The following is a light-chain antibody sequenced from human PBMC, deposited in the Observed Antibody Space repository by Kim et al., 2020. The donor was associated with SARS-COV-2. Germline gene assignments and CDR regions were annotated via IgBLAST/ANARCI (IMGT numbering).Light chain of an antibody. V-gene: IGKV3-20*01. CDR1: QSVSFNN. Sequence: SPGARATLSCRASQSVSFNNLAWYQHQPGQAPRLLIYGASSRATGIPDRFSGSGSGTDFTLTITRLEPEDFAVYYCQQYDSSPPVTFGQGTKLEI. CDR3: QQYDSSPPVT. J-gene: IGKJ2*01. CDR2: GAS.